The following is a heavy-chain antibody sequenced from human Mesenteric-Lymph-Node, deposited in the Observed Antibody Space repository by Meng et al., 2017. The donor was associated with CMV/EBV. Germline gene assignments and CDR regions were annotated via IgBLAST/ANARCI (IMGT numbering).Heavy chain of an antibody. CDR2: INSSGGST. V-gene: IGHV1-46*01. D-gene: IGHD2-2*01. J-gene: IGHJ6*02. CDR3: ARGDCSSTSCFQAAPYYYYGMDV. CDR1: GYMFTSYY. Sequence: ASVKVSCKASGYMFTSYYMHWVRQAPGQGLEWMGIINSSGGSTSYAQKFQGRVTITADKSTSTAYMELSSLRSEDTAVYYCARGDCSSTSCFQAAPYYYYGMDVWGQGTTVTVSS.